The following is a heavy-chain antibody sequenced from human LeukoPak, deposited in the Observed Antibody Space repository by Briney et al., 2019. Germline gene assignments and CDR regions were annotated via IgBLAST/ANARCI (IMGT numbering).Heavy chain of an antibody. Sequence: GGSLRLSCGAGGLTFSRYWMLGVRQAPGKGLVWVSRINTDGSSTSYADSVKGRFTISRANAKNTLYLQMNSLRAEDKAVYYCAGSTYFSAISRYYYFDYWGQGTLVTVSS. CDR2: INTDGSST. D-gene: IGHD3-22*01. V-gene: IGHV3-74*01. J-gene: IGHJ4*02. CDR3: AGSTYFSAISRYYYFDY. CDR1: GLTFSRYW.